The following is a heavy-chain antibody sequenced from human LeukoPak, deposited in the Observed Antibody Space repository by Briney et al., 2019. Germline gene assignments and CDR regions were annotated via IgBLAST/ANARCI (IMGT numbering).Heavy chain of an antibody. Sequence: PGGSLRVSCAASGFTFSSFWMSWVRQAPGQGLEWVANIRQDGNEKYYVDSVKGRFTISRDNAKNSLYLQMNSLRAEDTDDYYCARGPVASRRITGVDVGVDYWGRGTLVTVSS. D-gene: IGHD1-20*01. CDR1: GFTFSSFW. J-gene: IGHJ4*02. CDR3: ARGPVASRRITGVDVGVDY. CDR2: IRQDGNEK. V-gene: IGHV3-7*04.